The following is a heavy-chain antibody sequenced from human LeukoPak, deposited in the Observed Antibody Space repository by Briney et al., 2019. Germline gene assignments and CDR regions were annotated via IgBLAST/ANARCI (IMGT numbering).Heavy chain of an antibody. Sequence: SETLSLTCTVSGGSISSSSYYWDWIRQPPGKGLEWIGNIYYSGSTYYNPSLKSRVTISVDTSKNQFSLKLSSVTAADTAVYYCVKSNSRYQPWTLDIWGRGTMVTVSS. V-gene: IGHV4-39*07. CDR2: IYYSGST. J-gene: IGHJ3*02. D-gene: IGHD2-2*01. CDR1: GGSISSSSYY. CDR3: VKSNSRYQPWTLDI.